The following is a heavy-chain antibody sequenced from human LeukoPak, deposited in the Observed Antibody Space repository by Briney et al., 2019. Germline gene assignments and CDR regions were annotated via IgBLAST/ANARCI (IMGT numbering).Heavy chain of an antibody. CDR2: ISISSTYT. CDR3: ARQSSSQNFDS. D-gene: IGHD6-13*01. J-gene: IGHJ4*02. Sequence: GGSLRLSCAASGFSFRDDYMSWIRQAQGKGLEWLSYISISSTYTKYADSVKGRFTISRDNAKSSLYLQMNSLREEDTAVYYCARQSSSQNFDSWGQGTLVTVSS. V-gene: IGHV3-11*03. CDR1: GFSFRDDY.